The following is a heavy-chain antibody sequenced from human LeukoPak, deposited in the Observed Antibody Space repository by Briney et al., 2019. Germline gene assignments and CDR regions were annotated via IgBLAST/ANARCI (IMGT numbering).Heavy chain of an antibody. V-gene: IGHV4-59*01. CDR1: GGSISSYY. D-gene: IGHD6-13*01. Sequence: SETLSLTCTVSGGSISSYYWSWIRQPPGKGLEWIGYIYYSGSTNYNPSLKSRVTISVDTSKNQFSLKLSSVTAADTAVYYCARGDFSAAAPFDYWGQGTLVTVSS. CDR3: ARGDFSAAAPFDY. CDR2: IYYSGST. J-gene: IGHJ4*02.